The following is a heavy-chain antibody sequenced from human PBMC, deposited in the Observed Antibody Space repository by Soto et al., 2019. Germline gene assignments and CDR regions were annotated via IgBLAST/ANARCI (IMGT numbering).Heavy chain of an antibody. Sequence: PGGSLRLSCAASGFTFSSYSMNWVRQAPGKGLEWVSSISSSSSYIYYADSVKGRFTISRDNAMNSLYLQMNSLRAEDTAVYYCAREIKMATITRAFDIWGQGTMVTVSS. J-gene: IGHJ3*02. CDR2: ISSSSSYI. CDR1: GFTFSSYS. V-gene: IGHV3-21*01. CDR3: AREIKMATITRAFDI. D-gene: IGHD5-12*01.